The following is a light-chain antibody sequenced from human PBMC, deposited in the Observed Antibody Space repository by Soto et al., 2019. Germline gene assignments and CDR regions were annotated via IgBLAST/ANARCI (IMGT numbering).Light chain of an antibody. CDR1: PSVTNF. Sequence: ELVLTQSPATLSLSPGESATLSCRASPSVTNFLAWYQQKPGQAPRLLIYGAFNRATGIPARFSGSGSGTDFTLTISSLEPEDSAVYYCQQSNVWPPVTCGQGTRLEIK. CDR2: GAF. V-gene: IGKV3-11*01. CDR3: QQSNVWPPVT. J-gene: IGKJ5*01.